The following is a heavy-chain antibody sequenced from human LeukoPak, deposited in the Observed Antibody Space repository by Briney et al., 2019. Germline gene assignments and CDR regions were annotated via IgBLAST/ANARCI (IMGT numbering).Heavy chain of an antibody. CDR2: IIPIFGTA. Sequence: GASVKVSCKASGGTLSSYAISWVRQAPGQGLEWMGGIIPIFGTANYAQKFQGRVTITADESTSTAYMELSSLRSEDTAVYYCASYRSSSWYYFDYWGQGTLVTVSS. V-gene: IGHV1-69*13. CDR1: GGTLSSYA. CDR3: ASYRSSSWYYFDY. J-gene: IGHJ4*02. D-gene: IGHD6-13*01.